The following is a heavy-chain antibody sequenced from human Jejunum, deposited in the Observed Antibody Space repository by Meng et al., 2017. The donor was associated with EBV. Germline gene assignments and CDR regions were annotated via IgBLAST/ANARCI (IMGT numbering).Heavy chain of an antibody. CDR1: GYTFISYG. J-gene: IGHJ4*02. D-gene: IGHD3-9*01. CDR3: ARDASGDHAHDKVSDY. V-gene: IGHV1-18*01. Sequence: QVQLVQSGGEVKKPGASVKVSCQTSGYTFISYGISWVRQAPGHGPEWMGWITVYNGNTNYAPRLQGRVTMTTDISTSTAYMELRSLRSDDTAVYYCARDASGDHAHDKVSDYWGQGTLVTVSS. CDR2: ITVYNGNT.